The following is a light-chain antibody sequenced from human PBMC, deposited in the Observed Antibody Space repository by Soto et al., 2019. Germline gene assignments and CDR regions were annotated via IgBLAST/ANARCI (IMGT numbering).Light chain of an antibody. CDR2: GAY. CDR3: QQYGISPLT. Sequence: LLTQSPGTLSLSPGDGATLSCRASQSITSGYLAWYQQKPGQAPMLLIYGAYRRATGIPDRFSGSGNGTDFTLTINRLEPEDSAVYYCQQYGISPLTFGGGTKVEIE. CDR1: QSITSGY. J-gene: IGKJ4*01. V-gene: IGKV3-20*01.